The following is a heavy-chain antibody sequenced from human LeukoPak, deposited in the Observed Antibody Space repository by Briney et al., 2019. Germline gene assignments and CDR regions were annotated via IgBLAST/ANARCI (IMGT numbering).Heavy chain of an antibody. J-gene: IGHJ3*01. Sequence: GGSLRLSCEVSGFTSSNYWMMWVRQAPGKGLEWVASIDEDGSETNYVDSVTGRFTVSRDHAKNSLFLQMNSLRAEDTAVYYCVRYGRRANDQPFDVWGQGTMVTVSS. CDR2: IDEDGSET. V-gene: IGHV3-7*01. CDR3: VRYGRRANDQPFDV. CDR1: GFTSSNYW. D-gene: IGHD1-1*01.